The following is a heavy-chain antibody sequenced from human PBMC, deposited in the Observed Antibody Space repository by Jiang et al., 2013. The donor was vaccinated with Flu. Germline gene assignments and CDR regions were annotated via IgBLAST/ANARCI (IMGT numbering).Heavy chain of an antibody. D-gene: IGHD2-21*02. J-gene: IGHJ4*02. Sequence: EWVSAISGSGGSTYYADSVKGRFTISRDNSKNTLYLQMNSLRAEDTAVYYCAKTRTVVVTTNDYWGQGTLVTVSS. CDR2: ISGSGGST. CDR3: AKTRTVVVTTNDY. V-gene: IGHV3-23*01.